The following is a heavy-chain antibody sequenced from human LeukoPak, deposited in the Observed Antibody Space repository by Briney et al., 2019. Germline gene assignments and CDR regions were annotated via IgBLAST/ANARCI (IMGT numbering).Heavy chain of an antibody. CDR1: GGSISSGSYY. Sequence: PSETLSLTCTVSGGSISSGSYYWSWIRQPAGNGLEWIGRIYTSGSTNYNPSLKSRVTISVDTSKNQFSLKLSSVTAADTAVYYCASLISRSSSWYGSGDPIDYWGQGTLVTVSS. CDR2: IYTSGST. V-gene: IGHV4-61*02. D-gene: IGHD6-13*01. J-gene: IGHJ4*02. CDR3: ASLISRSSSWYGSGDPIDY.